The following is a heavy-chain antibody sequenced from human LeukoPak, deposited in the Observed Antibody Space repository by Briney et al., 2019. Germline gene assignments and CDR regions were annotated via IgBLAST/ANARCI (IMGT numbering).Heavy chain of an antibody. V-gene: IGHV1-69*05. CDR3: ASTYNWNVPLPDY. Sequence: SVKVSCKASGGTFSSYAISWVRQAPGQGLEWMGRIIPIFGTANYAQKFQGRATITTDESTSTAYMELSSLRSEDTAVYYCASTYNWNVPLPDYWGQGTLVTVSS. CDR2: IIPIFGTA. J-gene: IGHJ4*02. D-gene: IGHD1-1*01. CDR1: GGTFSSYA.